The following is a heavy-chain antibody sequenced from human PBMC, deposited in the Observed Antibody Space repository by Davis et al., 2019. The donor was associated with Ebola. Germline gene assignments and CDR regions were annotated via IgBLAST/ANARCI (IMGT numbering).Heavy chain of an antibody. J-gene: IGHJ4*02. CDR2: VRSHGSDD. V-gene: IGHV3-30*02. Sequence: GESLKISCAASGFTFSSYDMHWFRQAPGRGLEWVAFVRSHGSDDHYADSVKGRFTISRDNSKNTLYLQMNSLRPEDTAVYYCARDSDDYSFDYWGQGTLVTVSS. CDR1: GFTFSSYD. CDR3: ARDSDDYSFDY. D-gene: IGHD4-11*01.